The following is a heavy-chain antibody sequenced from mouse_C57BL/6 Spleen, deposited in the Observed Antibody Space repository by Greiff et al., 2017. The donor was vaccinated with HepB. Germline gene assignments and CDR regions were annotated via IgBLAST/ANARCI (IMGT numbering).Heavy chain of an antibody. CDR3: ARDYYGSSWYFDV. CDR2: ISDGGSYT. J-gene: IGHJ1*03. D-gene: IGHD1-1*01. V-gene: IGHV5-4*01. Sequence: EVQGVESGGGLVKPGGSLKLSCAASGFTFSSYAMSWVRQTPEKRLEWVATISDGGSYTYYPDNVKGRFTISRDNAKNNLYLQMSHLTSEDTAMYYCARDYYGSSWYFDVWGTGTTVTVSS. CDR1: GFTFSSYA.